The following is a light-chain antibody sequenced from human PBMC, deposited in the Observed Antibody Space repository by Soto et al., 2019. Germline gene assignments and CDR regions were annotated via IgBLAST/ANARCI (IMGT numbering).Light chain of an antibody. CDR3: QQYNNWPPWT. V-gene: IGKV3-15*01. J-gene: IGKJ1*01. CDR2: GAS. CDR1: QSVSSN. Sequence: EIVLTQSPATLSLSPGDRATLSCRASQSVSSNLAWYQQKPGQAPRLLIYGASTRATGIPARFSGSGSGTELTLTISSLQSEDFAVYYCQQYNNWPPWTFGQGTKVDIK.